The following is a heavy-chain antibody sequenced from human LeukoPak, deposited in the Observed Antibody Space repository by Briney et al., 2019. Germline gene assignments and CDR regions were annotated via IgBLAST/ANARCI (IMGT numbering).Heavy chain of an antibody. V-gene: IGHV4-4*07. D-gene: IGHD1-26*01. J-gene: IGHJ6*03. CDR2: IDTSGNT. Sequence: SETLSLTCAVSGGSFSSYYWSWIRQPPGKGLEWIGRIDTSGNTNYKPSLKSRVTISVDTSKNQFSLKLSSVTAADTAVYYCARDRSGSYDYYCYYYMDVWGKGTTVTVSS. CDR1: GGSFSSYY. CDR3: ARDRSGSYDYYCYYYMDV.